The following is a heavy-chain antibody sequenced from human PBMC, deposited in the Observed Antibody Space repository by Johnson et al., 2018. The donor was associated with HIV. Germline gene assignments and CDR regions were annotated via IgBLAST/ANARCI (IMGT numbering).Heavy chain of an antibody. Sequence: VQLVESGGGVVRPGGSLRLSCAASGFTFDDYAMSWVRQVPGKGLEGVSGINWNGGSIGYADSVKGRFTISRDNAKKSLYLQMNSLRDEDTALYYCARGRPWGWELRRDAFDIWGQGTMVTVSS. CDR1: GFTFDDYA. CDR2: INWNGGSI. D-gene: IGHD3-16*01. CDR3: ARGRPWGWELRRDAFDI. J-gene: IGHJ3*02. V-gene: IGHV3-20*04.